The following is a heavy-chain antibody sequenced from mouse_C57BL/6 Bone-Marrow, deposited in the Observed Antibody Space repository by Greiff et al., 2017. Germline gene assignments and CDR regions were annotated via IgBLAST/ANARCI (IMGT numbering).Heavy chain of an antibody. CDR2: IYPGSGST. J-gene: IGHJ2*01. CDR1: GYTFTSYW. Sequence: QVQLQQPGAELVKPGASVKMSCKASGYTFTSYWITWVKQRPGQGLEWIGDIYPGSGSTNYNEKFKSKATLTVDTSSSTAYMQLSSLTSEDSAVYYCARRRVYYGSFDYWCQGTTLTVSS. D-gene: IGHD1-1*01. CDR3: ARRRVYYGSFDY. V-gene: IGHV1-55*01.